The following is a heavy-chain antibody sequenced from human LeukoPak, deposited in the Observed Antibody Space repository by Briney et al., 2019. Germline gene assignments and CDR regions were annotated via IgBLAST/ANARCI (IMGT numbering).Heavy chain of an antibody. CDR2: ISAYNGNT. V-gene: IGHV1-18*01. CDR1: GYTFTSYG. J-gene: IGHJ4*02. D-gene: IGHD5-18*01. CDR3: ARLNTAMVLYYFDY. Sequence: ASVKVSCKASGYTFTSYGISWVRQAPGQGLEWMGWISAYNGNTNYAQKLQGRVTMTTDTSTSTAYMELRSLRSDDTAVYYCARLNTAMVLYYFDYWGQGTLVTVSS.